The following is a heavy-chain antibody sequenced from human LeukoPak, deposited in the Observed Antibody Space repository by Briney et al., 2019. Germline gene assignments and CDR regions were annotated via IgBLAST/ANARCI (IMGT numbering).Heavy chain of an antibody. CDR1: GFTFGSYS. J-gene: IGHJ4*02. D-gene: IGHD3-9*01. V-gene: IGHV3-21*01. CDR3: ATILTGYYLIDY. CDR2: ISSSSSYI. Sequence: GGSLRLSCAASGFTFGSYSMNWVRQAPGKGLEWVSSISSSSSYIYYADSVKGRFTISRDNAKNSLYLQMNSLRAEDTAVYYCATILTGYYLIDYWGQGTLVTVSS.